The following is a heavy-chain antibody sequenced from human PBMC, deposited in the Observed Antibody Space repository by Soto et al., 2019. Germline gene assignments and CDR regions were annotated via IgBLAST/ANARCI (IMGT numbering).Heavy chain of an antibody. Sequence: SETLSLTCTVSGGSINSGAYYWSWIRQHPGKGLEWIGYIYYSGSTYYNPSLKSRVTISVDTSKNQFSLKLSSVTAADTAVYYCARGYAFDIWGQGTMVTVSS. CDR2: IYYSGST. J-gene: IGHJ3*02. V-gene: IGHV4-31*03. CDR3: ARGYAFDI. CDR1: GGSINSGAYY.